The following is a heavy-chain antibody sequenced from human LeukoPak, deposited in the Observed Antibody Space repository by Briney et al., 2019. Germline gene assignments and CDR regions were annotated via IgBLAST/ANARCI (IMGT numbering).Heavy chain of an antibody. CDR3: ARGEVVPAAIQGWFDP. V-gene: IGHV3-48*04. CDR2: ISSSSSTI. Sequence: GGSLRLSCAASGFTFNSYSMNWVRQAPGKGLEWVSYISSSSSTIYYADSVKGRFTISRDNAKNSLYLQMNSLRAEDTAVYYCARGEVVPAAIQGWFDPWGQGTLVTVSS. J-gene: IGHJ5*02. CDR1: GFTFNSYS. D-gene: IGHD2-2*02.